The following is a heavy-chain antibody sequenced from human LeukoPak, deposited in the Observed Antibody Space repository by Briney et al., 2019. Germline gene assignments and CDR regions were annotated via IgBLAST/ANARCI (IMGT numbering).Heavy chain of an antibody. CDR1: GYSITSGYN. J-gene: IGHJ4*02. D-gene: IGHD2-2*02. CDR3: VRYCSSTTCYTRAVDY. V-gene: IGHV4-38-2*02. CDR2: IYHSGSA. Sequence: PAETLSLTCTVSGYSITSGYNWAWIRQPPGQVLEWIGIIYHSGSAYYNPSLKSRVTISVDTSKNQFSLKLSSVTAADTAVYYCVRYCSSTTCYTRAVDYWGQGTLVTVSS.